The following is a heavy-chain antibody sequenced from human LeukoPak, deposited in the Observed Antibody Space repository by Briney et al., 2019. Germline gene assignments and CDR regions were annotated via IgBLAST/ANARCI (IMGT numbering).Heavy chain of an antibody. V-gene: IGHV1-8*01. D-gene: IGHD6-13*01. J-gene: IGHJ4*02. CDR2: MNPNSGKT. Sequence: ASVKVSCKASGYTLTTYDINWVRQAPGQGLEWMGWMNPNSGKTGYAQKFQDRITITRNTSISTAYMELSSLGSEDTAVYYCARVRGQQLPRFDYWGQGTLVTVSS. CDR1: GYTLTTYD. CDR3: ARVRGQQLPRFDY.